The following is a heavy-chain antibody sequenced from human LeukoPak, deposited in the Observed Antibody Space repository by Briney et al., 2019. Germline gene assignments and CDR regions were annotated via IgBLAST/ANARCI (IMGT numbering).Heavy chain of an antibody. Sequence: PGGSLRLSCAASGFTFSSYSMNWVRQAPGKGLEWVSYISSSSSTIYYADSVKGRFTISRDNAKNSLYLQMNSLRDEDTAVYYCARVFYDSWGNYYYGMDVWGQGTTVTVSS. CDR2: ISSSSSTI. J-gene: IGHJ6*02. CDR3: ARVFYDSWGNYYYGMDV. D-gene: IGHD3-3*01. V-gene: IGHV3-48*02. CDR1: GFTFSSYS.